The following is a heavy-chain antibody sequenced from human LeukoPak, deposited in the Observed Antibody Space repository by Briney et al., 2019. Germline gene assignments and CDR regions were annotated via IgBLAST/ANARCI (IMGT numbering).Heavy chain of an antibody. CDR1: GFTFSSYW. D-gene: IGHD3-22*01. V-gene: IGHV3-74*01. Sequence: PGGSLRLSCAASGFTFSSYWMHWVRQAPGKGLVWVSRINSDGSSTSYADSVKGRFTISRDNAKNTLYLQMNSLRAEDTAVYYCARDWDYYDSSGYFYYYYYGMDVWGQGTTVTVSS. CDR3: ARDWDYYDSSGYFYYYYYGMDV. CDR2: INSDGSST. J-gene: IGHJ6*02.